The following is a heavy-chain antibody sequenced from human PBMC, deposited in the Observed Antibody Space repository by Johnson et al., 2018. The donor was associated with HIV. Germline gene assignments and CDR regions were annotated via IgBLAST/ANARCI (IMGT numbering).Heavy chain of an antibody. J-gene: IGHJ3*02. V-gene: IGHV3-53*01. CDR2: IYSGGST. Sequence: VQLVESGGGLVKPGGSLRLSCAASGFTVSSNYMSWVRQAPGKGLEWVSVIYSGGSTYYADSVKGRFTIARDNSKNTLYLQMNSLRAEDTAVYYCAKDRTRYSDAFDIWGQGTMVTVSS. CDR1: GFTVSSNY. CDR3: AKDRTRYSDAFDI. D-gene: IGHD2-15*01.